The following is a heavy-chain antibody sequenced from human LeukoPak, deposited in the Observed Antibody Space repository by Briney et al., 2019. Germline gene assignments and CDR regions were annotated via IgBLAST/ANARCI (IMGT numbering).Heavy chain of an antibody. CDR1: GFTFSSYA. CDR2: ISGSGGST. V-gene: IGHV3-23*01. D-gene: IGHD6-13*01. CDR3: AKDATTNWAAAGPTYFDS. Sequence: GGSLRLSCAAAGFTFSSYAMSWVRQAPGKGLEWVSAISGSGGSTYYADSVKGRFTISRDNSKNTLYLQMNSLRAEDTAVYYCAKDATTNWAAAGPTYFDSWGQGTLVTVSS. J-gene: IGHJ4*02.